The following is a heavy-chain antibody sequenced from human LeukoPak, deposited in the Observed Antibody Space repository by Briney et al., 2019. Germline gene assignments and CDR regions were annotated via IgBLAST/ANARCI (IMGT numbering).Heavy chain of an antibody. CDR1: GFTFSSYA. CDR2: ISGSGGST. V-gene: IGHV3-23*01. Sequence: GGSLRLSCAASGFTFSSYAMSWVRQAPGQGLEWVSCISGSGGSTYYGDSVKGRFTISRDNSKNTLYLQMNSLRAEDTAVYYCAKGQMGSSYCSGGSCHPYYFDYWGQGTLVTVSS. J-gene: IGHJ4*02. CDR3: AKGQMGSSYCSGGSCHPYYFDY. D-gene: IGHD2-15*01.